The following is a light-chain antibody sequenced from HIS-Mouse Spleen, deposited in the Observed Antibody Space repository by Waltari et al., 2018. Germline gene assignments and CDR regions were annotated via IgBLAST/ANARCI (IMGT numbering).Light chain of an antibody. Sequence: QSALTQPASVSGSPGQSITISCTGTSSAVGSYNLVSWYQQNPGKAPKLMIYEGSRRPSGVSNRFSGSKSGNTASLTISALQAEGEADYYCCSDAGSSTWVFGGGTKLTVL. J-gene: IGLJ3*02. CDR1: SSAVGSYNL. V-gene: IGLV2-23*01. CDR2: EGS. CDR3: CSDAGSSTWV.